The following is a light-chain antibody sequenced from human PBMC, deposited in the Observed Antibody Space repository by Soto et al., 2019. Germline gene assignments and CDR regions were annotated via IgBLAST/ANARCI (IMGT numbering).Light chain of an antibody. J-gene: IGLJ2*01. CDR1: SGHSTYA. V-gene: IGLV4-69*01. CDR2: VSSDGSH. CDR3: QTWGTGIHVV. Sequence: QTVVTQSPSASASLGASVKLTCTLTSGHSTYAIAWHQQQADKGPRFLMKVSSDGSHTKGDGIPDRFSGSSSGAERYLTISSLQSEDEADYYCQTWGTGIHVVFGGGTQLTVL.